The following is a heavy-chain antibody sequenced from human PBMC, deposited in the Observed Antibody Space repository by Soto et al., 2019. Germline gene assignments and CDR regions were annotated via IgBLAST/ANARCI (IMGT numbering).Heavy chain of an antibody. CDR1: GDNFTSYW. D-gene: IGHD3-9*01. Sequence: GEALKISCKGSGDNFTSYWIGWVRQMPGKGLGWMGIIYPGDSDTRYSPSFQGQVTISADKSISTAYLQWSSLKASDTAMYYCATPRHYDILTGYPPRGWFDPWGQGTLVTVSS. CDR2: IYPGDSDT. CDR3: ATPRHYDILTGYPPRGWFDP. J-gene: IGHJ5*02. V-gene: IGHV5-51*01.